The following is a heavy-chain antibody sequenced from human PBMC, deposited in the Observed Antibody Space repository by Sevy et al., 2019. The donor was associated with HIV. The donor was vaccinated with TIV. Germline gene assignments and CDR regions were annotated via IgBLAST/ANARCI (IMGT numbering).Heavy chain of an antibody. CDR3: ARGGPNQHQLDYFDY. CDR1: GVSISNYY. J-gene: IGHJ4*02. V-gene: IGHV4-59*01. D-gene: IGHD6-13*01. Sequence: SETLSLTCTVSGVSISNYYWAWIRQPPGKGLECVGFSGSTNYNPSLKSRDTTSVDTSKNHFSLKLSSVTVADTAIYYCARGGPNQHQLDYFDYWGQGTLVTVSS. CDR2: SGST.